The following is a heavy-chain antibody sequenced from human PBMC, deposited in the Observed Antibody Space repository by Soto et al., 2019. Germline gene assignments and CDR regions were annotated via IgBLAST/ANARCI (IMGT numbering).Heavy chain of an antibody. CDR1: GFSLTTRGVG. CDR2: IYWDDDK. D-gene: IGHD3-16*01. Sequence: QITLKESGPTLVKPTQTLTLTCTFSGFSLTTRGVGVGWIRQPPGKALDCLALIYWDDDKRYSPSLQSRLSISKDTSKNQVVLTMTNVYLVDTATYYCSHIPNYYQYDWFDPWGQGTLVSVSS. CDR3: SHIPNYYQYDWFDP. V-gene: IGHV2-5*02. J-gene: IGHJ5*02.